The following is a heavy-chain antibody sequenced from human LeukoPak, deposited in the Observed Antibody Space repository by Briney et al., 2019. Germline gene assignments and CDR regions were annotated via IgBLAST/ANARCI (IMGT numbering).Heavy chain of an antibody. CDR3: AKYVDFWSGSYFDY. CDR1: GFTFSSYA. J-gene: IGHJ4*02. D-gene: IGHD3-3*01. CDR2: ISGSGGST. V-gene: IGHV3-23*01. Sequence: PGGSLRLSCAASGFTFSSYAMSWVRQAPGKGLEWVSAISGSGGSTYYADSVKGRFTISRDNSKNTLYLQMNSLRAEDTAVYYCAKYVDFWSGSYFDYWGREPWSPSPQ.